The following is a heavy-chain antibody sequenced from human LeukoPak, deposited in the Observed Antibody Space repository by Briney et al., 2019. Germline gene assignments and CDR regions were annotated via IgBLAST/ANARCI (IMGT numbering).Heavy chain of an antibody. J-gene: IGHJ4*02. CDR1: AFTFSDYY. CDR2: ISIGSSTI. V-gene: IGHV3-11*01. Sequence: GGSLRLSCAASAFTFSDYYMSWIRQAPGKGLEWVSYISIGSSTIYYADSVKGRFTISRDNAKNSLYLQMNSLRAEDTAVYYCARDRYDYVWGSYRDYWGQGTLVTVSS. D-gene: IGHD3-16*02. CDR3: ARDRYDYVWGSYRDY.